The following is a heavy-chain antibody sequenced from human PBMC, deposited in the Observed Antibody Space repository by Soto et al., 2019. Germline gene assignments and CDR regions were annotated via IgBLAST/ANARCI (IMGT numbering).Heavy chain of an antibody. Sequence: QIILKESGPTLAKPTQPLTLTCTFSGFSLTTHAMGVGSVRQPPGKALEWLALLFSNQYKYYSPSLGSSPTITKDTTKNQMVLTVINIDPVDTGTYFCAPSPAYYTESRGQQAGAFDTWRHGTLVTVS. CDR2: LFSNQYK. J-gene: IGHJ3*02. V-gene: IGHV2-5*01. CDR3: APSPAYYTESRGQQAGAFDT. CDR1: GFSLTTHAMG. D-gene: IGHD3-22*01.